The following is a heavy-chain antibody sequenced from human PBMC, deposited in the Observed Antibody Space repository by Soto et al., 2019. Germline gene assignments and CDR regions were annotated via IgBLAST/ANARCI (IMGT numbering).Heavy chain of an antibody. J-gene: IGHJ3*02. CDR2: MNPKTGNT. V-gene: IGHV1-8*01. D-gene: IGHD2-21*01. Sequence: QVQLVQSGAEVKKPGASVKVSCSASGYTFISNDINWVRQAPGQGLEWMGWMNPKTGNTGYAQKFQGRVTMTRSTSITTAYMERRSLRSEDTPVYYCASDLYCGGDCYSDAFDIWGQGTVVTVSS. CDR3: ASDLYCGGDCYSDAFDI. CDR1: GYTFISND.